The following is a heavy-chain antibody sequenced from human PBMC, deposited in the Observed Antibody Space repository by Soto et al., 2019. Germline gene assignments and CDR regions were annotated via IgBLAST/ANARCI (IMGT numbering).Heavy chain of an antibody. J-gene: IGHJ2*01. CDR3: AKDANWSYDL. CDR1: GVTISDNV. Sequence: HPGGSLRLSCAAFGVTISDNVMNWVRQAPGKGLEWVAVIYSEGRTYYADSVKGRFSISRDSSKNTVYLQMNSLRAEDTAVYYCAKDANWSYDLWGRGNLVTVSS. V-gene: IGHV3-53*01. CDR2: IYSEGRT.